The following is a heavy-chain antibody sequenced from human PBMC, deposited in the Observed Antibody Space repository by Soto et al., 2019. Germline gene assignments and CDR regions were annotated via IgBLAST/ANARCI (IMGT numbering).Heavy chain of an antibody. CDR2: IDPSDSYT. D-gene: IGHD4-4*01. CDR1: GYSFTSYW. V-gene: IGHV5-10-1*01. CDR3: ARPAESTVTTLSGPFDY. Sequence: GESLKISCKGSGYSFTSYWISWVRQMPGKGLEWMGRIDPSDSYTNYSPSFQGHVTISADKSVSTAYLQWSSLKASDTAMYYCARPAESTVTTLSGPFDYWGQGTLVTVSS. J-gene: IGHJ4*02.